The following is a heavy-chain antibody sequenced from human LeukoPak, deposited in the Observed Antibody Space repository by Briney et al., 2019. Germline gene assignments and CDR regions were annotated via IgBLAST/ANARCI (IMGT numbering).Heavy chain of an antibody. CDR3: ARDSVDNRPYGMDV. J-gene: IGHJ6*02. V-gene: IGHV4-31*03. Sequence: SETLSLTCTVSGGSISSGGYSWNWFRQHPGKGREWIGYIYYSGSTFYNPSLKSRVSISVDTSKNQFSLKLTSVTAADTAVYYCARDSVDNRPYGMDVWGQGTTVTVSS. D-gene: IGHD1-14*01. CDR1: GGSISSGGYS. CDR2: IYYSGST.